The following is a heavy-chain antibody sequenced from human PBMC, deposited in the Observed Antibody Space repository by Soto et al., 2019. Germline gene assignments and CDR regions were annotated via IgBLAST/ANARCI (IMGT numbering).Heavy chain of an antibody. J-gene: IGHJ4*02. Sequence: GGSLRLSCTASGFSFNTYSMNWVRQAPGKGLEWISYISSDSKTIDYSDSVKGRFTISRDNARNSLYLQMKSLRAEDTAVYYCARDRFGRFQRSGGACYDFWGQGP. D-gene: IGHD2-15*01. CDR1: GFSFNTYS. V-gene: IGHV3-48*01. CDR3: ARDRFGRFQRSGGACYDF. CDR2: ISSDSKTI.